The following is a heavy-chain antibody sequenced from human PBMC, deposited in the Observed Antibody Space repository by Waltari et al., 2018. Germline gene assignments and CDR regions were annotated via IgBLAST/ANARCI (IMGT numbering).Heavy chain of an antibody. CDR3: ARDAAGSGVFDY. V-gene: IGHV3-21*01. J-gene: IGHJ4*02. Sequence: EVQLVESGGGLVKTGGSLRLSCAASGFTFSSYSMNWVRQAPGKGLEWVSSISSSSSYIYYADSVKGRFTISRDNAKNSLYLQMNSLRAEDTAVYYCARDAAGSGVFDYWGQGTLVTVSS. CDR2: ISSSSSYI. D-gene: IGHD2-8*02. CDR1: GFTFSSYS.